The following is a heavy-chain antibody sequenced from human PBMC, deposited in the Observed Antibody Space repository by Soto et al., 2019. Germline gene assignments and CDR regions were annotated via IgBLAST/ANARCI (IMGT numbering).Heavy chain of an antibody. CDR2: ISSSSSYI. Sequence: EVQLVESGGGLVKPGGSLRLSCAASGFTFSSYNMNWVRQAPGKGLEWVSSISSSSSYIYYADSVKGRFTISRDNAKNSLYLQMNSLRAEDTAVYYCASTRREGYHTYSSYYGMDVWGQGTTVTVSS. CDR1: GFTFSSYN. CDR3: ASTRREGYHTYSSYYGMDV. J-gene: IGHJ6*02. V-gene: IGHV3-21*01. D-gene: IGHD5-12*01.